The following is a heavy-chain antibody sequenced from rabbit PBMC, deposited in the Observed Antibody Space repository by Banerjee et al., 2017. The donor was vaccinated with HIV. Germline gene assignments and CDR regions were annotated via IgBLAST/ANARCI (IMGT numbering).Heavy chain of an antibody. J-gene: IGHJ4*01. D-gene: IGHD7-1*01. CDR3: ARDLAAVTGWNFGL. CDR2: INTSSGNT. CDR1: GFDFSGNA. V-gene: IGHV1S45*01. Sequence: QQQLEESGGDLVKPEGSLTLTCKASGFDFSGNALCWFRQAPGKGPEWIACINTSSGNTVYASWAKGRFTISRTSSTTVTLQMTSLTAADTATYFCARDLAAVTGWNFGLWGPGTLVTVS.